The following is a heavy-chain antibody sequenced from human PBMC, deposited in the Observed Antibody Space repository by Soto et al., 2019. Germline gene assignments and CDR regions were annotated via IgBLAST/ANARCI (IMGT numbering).Heavy chain of an antibody. J-gene: IGHJ6*02. CDR2: ISYDGSNK. CDR3: ARYRISPLTYYYYGMDV. CDR1: GFTFSSYA. V-gene: IGHV3-30-3*01. Sequence: QVQLVESGGGVVQPGRSLRLSCAASGFTFSSYAMHWVRQAPGKGLEWVAVISYDGSNKYYEDSVKGRFTISRDNSKNTLYLQMTSLRAEDTAVYYCARYRISPLTYYYYGMDVWGQGTTVTVSS. D-gene: IGHD3-16*02.